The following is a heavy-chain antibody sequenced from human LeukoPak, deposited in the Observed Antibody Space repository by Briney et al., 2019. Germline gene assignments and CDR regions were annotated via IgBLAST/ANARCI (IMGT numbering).Heavy chain of an antibody. D-gene: IGHD1-26*01. Sequence: GASVKDSCKASGYTFTGYYMHWVRQAPGQGLEWMGWINPNSGGTNYAQKFQGRVTMTRDTSISTAYMELSRLRSDDTAVYYCARVSSITWAVDYWGQGTLVTVSS. V-gene: IGHV1-2*02. CDR2: INPNSGGT. CDR1: GYTFTGYY. J-gene: IGHJ4*02. CDR3: ARVSSITWAVDY.